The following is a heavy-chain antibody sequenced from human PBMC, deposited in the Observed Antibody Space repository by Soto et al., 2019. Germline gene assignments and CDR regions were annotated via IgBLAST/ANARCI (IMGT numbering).Heavy chain of an antibody. CDR1: GFTFSSYD. V-gene: IGHV3-30-3*01. Sequence: QVQLVESGGGVVQPGRSLRLSCAASGFTFSSYDMHWVRQAPGKGLEWVAVISYDGSNKHYADSVKGRFTISRDNSKNTLYLQMNSLRAEDTAVYYCAREYGIGGATFEIWGQGTMVTVSS. CDR2: ISYDGSNK. D-gene: IGHD2-15*01. J-gene: IGHJ3*02. CDR3: AREYGIGGATFEI.